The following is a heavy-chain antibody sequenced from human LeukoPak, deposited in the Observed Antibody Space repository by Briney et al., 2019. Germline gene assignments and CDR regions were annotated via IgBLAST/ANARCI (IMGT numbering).Heavy chain of an antibody. Sequence: GGSLRLSCAASGFTFSGYWMHWVRQAPGKGLVWVSRINSDGSTTSYADSVKGRFTISRDNAKNTLYLQVNSLRAEDTAVYYCASPRYSYGVPTDYWGQGTLVTVSS. CDR1: GFTFSGYW. CDR3: ASPRYSYGVPTDY. J-gene: IGHJ4*02. CDR2: INSDGSTT. D-gene: IGHD5-24*01. V-gene: IGHV3-74*01.